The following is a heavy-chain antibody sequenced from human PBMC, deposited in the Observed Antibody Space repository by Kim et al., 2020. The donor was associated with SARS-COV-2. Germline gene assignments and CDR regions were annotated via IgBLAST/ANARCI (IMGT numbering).Heavy chain of an antibody. D-gene: IGHD2-15*01. CDR2: IYTSGST. CDR1: GGSISSYY. J-gene: IGHJ5*02. V-gene: IGHV4-4*07. Sequence: SETLSLTCTVSGGSISSYYWSWIRQPAGKGLEWIGRIYTSGSTNYNPSLKSRVTMSVDTSKNQFSLKLSSVTAADTAVYYCARDRLPAATGEGNWFDPWAREPWSPSPQ. CDR3: ARDRLPAATGEGNWFDP.